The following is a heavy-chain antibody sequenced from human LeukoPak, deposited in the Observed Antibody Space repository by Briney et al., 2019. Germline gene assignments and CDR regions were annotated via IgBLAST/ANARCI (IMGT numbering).Heavy chain of an antibody. CDR2: IHYTGST. V-gene: IGHV4-59*01. J-gene: IGHJ4*02. CDR3: ARASVLLSADY. CDR1: GGSISSYY. Sequence: SGTLSLTCTVSGGSISSYYWSWIRQPPRKGLEWIGYIHYTGSTNYNPSLKSRLTISVDTSKNQFSLNLSSVTAADTAVYYCARASVLLSADYWGQGTLVTVSS. D-gene: IGHD3-16*01.